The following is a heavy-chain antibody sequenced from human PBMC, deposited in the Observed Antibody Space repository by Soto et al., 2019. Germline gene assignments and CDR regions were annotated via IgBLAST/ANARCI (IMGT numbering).Heavy chain of an antibody. D-gene: IGHD3-10*01. V-gene: IGHV3-23*01. J-gene: IGHJ4*02. CDR2: ISGSGGST. CDR3: AKDRVTMVRGVIIRTAFDY. Sequence: GGSLRLSCAASGFTFSSYAMSWVRQAPGKGLEWVSAISGSGGSTYYADSVKGRFTISRDNSKNTLYLQMNSLRAEDTAVYYCAKDRVTMVRGVIIRTAFDYWGQGTLVTVSS. CDR1: GFTFSSYA.